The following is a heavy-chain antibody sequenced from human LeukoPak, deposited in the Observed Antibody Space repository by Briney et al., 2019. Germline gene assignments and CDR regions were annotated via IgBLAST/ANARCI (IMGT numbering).Heavy chain of an antibody. Sequence: PGGSLRLSCVASGFSFTTHAMGWVRQAPGKGLEWVSHISGSGGSTKYSGSVKGRFTISRDNSKNTLYLQINSLRADDTVVYYFAKDQDPHSYGSGSYAPFDYWGQGTLVTVSS. D-gene: IGHD3-10*01. V-gene: IGHV3-23*01. J-gene: IGHJ4*02. CDR1: GFSFTTHA. CDR3: AKDQDPHSYGSGSYAPFDY. CDR2: ISGSGGST.